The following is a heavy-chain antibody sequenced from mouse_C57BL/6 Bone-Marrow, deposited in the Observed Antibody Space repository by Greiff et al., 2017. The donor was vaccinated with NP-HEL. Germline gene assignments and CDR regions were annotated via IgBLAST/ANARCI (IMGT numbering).Heavy chain of an antibody. V-gene: IGHV2-2*01. D-gene: IGHD1-1*01. CDR1: GFSLTSYG. CDR3: ASCYYYGSSPFAMDY. CDR2: IWSGGST. Sequence: VQLQQSGPGLVQPSQSLSITCTVSGFSLTSYGVHWVRQSPGKGLEWLGVIWSGGSTDYNAAFISRLSISKDNSKSQVFFKMNSLQADDTAIYYCASCYYYGSSPFAMDYWGQGTSVTVSS. J-gene: IGHJ4*01.